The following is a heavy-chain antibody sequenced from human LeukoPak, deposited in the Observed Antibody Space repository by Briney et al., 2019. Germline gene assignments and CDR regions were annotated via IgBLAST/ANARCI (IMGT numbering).Heavy chain of an antibody. CDR3: ARDLSREVRGVLGFYFDP. D-gene: IGHD3-10*01. Sequence: PGGSLRLSCAASGFTFSSYSMNWVRQAPGKGLEWVSSISSSSSYIYYADSVKGRFTISRDNAKNSLYLQMNSLRAEDTAVYYCARDLSREVRGVLGFYFDPWGQGTLVTVSS. V-gene: IGHV3-21*01. CDR1: GFTFSSYS. CDR2: ISSSSSYI. J-gene: IGHJ5*02.